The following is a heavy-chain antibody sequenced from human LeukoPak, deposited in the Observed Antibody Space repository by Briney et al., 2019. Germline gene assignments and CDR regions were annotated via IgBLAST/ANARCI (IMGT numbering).Heavy chain of an antibody. Sequence: PGGSLRLSCAASGFIFYDFTIHWVRQVPGKGLEWVSLINWDGGSTYYADSVKGRFTISRDNSKNSLYLQMDSLTTEDTAFYYFAKGDVHSPMNFYHWGQGTLVTVSS. CDR3: AKGDVHSPMNFYH. J-gene: IGHJ4*02. CDR2: INWDGGST. D-gene: IGHD3-3*02. V-gene: IGHV3-43*01. CDR1: GFIFYDFT.